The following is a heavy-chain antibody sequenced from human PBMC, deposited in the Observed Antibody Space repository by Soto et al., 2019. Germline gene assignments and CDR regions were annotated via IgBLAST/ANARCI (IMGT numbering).Heavy chain of an antibody. J-gene: IGHJ4*02. CDR2: IIPIFGTA. D-gene: IGHD1-26*01. V-gene: IGHV1-69*01. CDR3: ARDGGRYCGRIHY. CDR1: GGTFSSYS. Sequence: QVQLVQSGAEVKKPGSSVKVSCKASGGTFSSYSINWVRQAPGQGLEWMGEIIPIFGTANYAQKFQGRVTITADESTSTVYMEVSSMRSEETAVYYCARDGGRYCGRIHYWGQGYLVTVS.